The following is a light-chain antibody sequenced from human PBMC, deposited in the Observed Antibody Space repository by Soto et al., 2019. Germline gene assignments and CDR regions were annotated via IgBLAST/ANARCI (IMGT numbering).Light chain of an antibody. J-gene: IGKJ1*01. Sequence: DIQMTQSPSPLSGSVGDRVAITCRASQTISSWLAWYQPKPGKAPKLLIYKASTLKSGVPSRFSGRGSGREFARAIRSLQPDDIATYYCQQYNSYWTVGQGTKVDI. CDR2: KAS. CDR1: QTISSW. CDR3: QQYNSYWT. V-gene: IGKV1-5*03.